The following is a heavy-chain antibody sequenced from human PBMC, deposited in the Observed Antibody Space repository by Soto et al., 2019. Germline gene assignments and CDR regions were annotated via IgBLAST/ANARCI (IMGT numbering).Heavy chain of an antibody. V-gene: IGHV4-61*01. CDR3: AREYSNSPEAFDL. CDR2: IYYSGRT. D-gene: IGHD6-6*01. J-gene: IGHJ4*02. Sequence: PSETLSLTCTVSGGSVNSDYYYWTWIRQPPGKGLEWIGYIYYSGRTNYNPSLKSRVTISVDASRNQFSLKLSSVTAADTAVFYRAREYSNSPEAFDLWGQGTLVTVSS. CDR1: GGSVNSDYYY.